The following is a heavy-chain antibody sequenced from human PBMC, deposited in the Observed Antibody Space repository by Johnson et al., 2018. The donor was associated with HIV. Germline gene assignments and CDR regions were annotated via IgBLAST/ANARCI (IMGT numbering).Heavy chain of an antibody. V-gene: IGHV3-30*02. CDR2: TQYDGSNK. CDR3: ANNLQQLATKDAFDI. J-gene: IGHJ3*02. CDR1: GFSFSSYG. D-gene: IGHD6-13*01. Sequence: VQLVESGGGLVQPGGSLTLSCAASGFSFSSYGIHWVRQAPGKGLEWVAFTQYDGSNKYYADSVKGRFTISRDNSKKTLYLQMNSLRAEDTAVYYCANNLQQLATKDAFDIWGQGTMVTVSS.